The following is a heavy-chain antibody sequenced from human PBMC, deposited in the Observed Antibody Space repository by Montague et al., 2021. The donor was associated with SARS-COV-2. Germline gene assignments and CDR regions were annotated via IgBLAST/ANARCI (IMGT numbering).Heavy chain of an antibody. CDR1: GGSFSGYY. D-gene: IGHD3-10*01. CDR2: IYHSGST. J-gene: IGHJ6*02. Sequence: SETLSLTCAVYGGSFSGYYWSWIRQPPGMGLEWIGEIYHSGSTNYNPSLKSRVTISVDKSKNQFSLKLSSVTAADTAVYYCARVHPLWFGELLLDYYYYYGMDVWGQGTTVTVSS. V-gene: IGHV4-34*01. CDR3: ARVHPLWFGELLLDYYYYYGMDV.